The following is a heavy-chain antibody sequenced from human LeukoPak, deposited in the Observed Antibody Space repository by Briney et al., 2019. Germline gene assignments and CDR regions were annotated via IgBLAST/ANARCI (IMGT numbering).Heavy chain of an antibody. D-gene: IGHD2-2*01. J-gene: IGHJ4*02. V-gene: IGHV3-23*01. CDR1: GFTFGDFA. CDR2: ISGSGGST. Sequence: GGSLRLSCTASGFTFGDFAMTWVRQAPGKGLEWVSAISGSGGSTYYADSVKGRFTTSRDNSKNTLYLQMNSLRAEDTAVFYCAKVPRYCSSTSCYAGYFEYWGQGTLVTVSS. CDR3: AKVPRYCSSTSCYAGYFEY.